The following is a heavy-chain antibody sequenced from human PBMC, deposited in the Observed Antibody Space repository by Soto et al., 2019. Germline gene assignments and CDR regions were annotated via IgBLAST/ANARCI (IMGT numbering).Heavy chain of an antibody. CDR2: ISGSGGST. CDR3: ATQYIRFLEWLSPNFDY. V-gene: IGHV3-23*01. J-gene: IGHJ4*02. CDR1: GFTFSSYA. D-gene: IGHD3-3*01. Sequence: GGSLRLSCAASGFTFSSYAMSWVRQAPGKGLEWVSAISGSGGSTYYADSGKGRFTISRDNSKNTLYLQMNSLRAEDTAVYYCATQYIRFLEWLSPNFDYWGQGTLVTVSS.